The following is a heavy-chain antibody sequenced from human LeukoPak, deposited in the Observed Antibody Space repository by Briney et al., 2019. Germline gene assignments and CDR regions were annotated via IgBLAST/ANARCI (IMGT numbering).Heavy chain of an antibody. V-gene: IGHV4-59*01. CDR2: IYYSGST. CDR3: AREGAAPPYNWFDP. D-gene: IGHD1-26*01. CDR1: GGSISNYY. Sequence: TSETLSLTCTVSGGSISNYYWSWIRQPPGKGLEWIGYIYYSGSTNYNPSLKSRVTISVDTSKNQFSLKLSSVTAADTAVYYCAREGAAPPYNWFDPWGQGTLVAVSS. J-gene: IGHJ5*02.